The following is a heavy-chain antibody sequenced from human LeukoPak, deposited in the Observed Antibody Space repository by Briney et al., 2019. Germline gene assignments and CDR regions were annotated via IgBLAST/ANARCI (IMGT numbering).Heavy chain of an antibody. CDR2: ISNDGNNR. CDR3: TREGPGIAVYYFHY. J-gene: IGHJ4*02. V-gene: IGHV3-30*03. CDR1: GFTFSSYW. D-gene: IGHD6-19*01. Sequence: GGSLRLSCAASGFTFSSYWMSWVRQAPGTGLEWVAVISNDGNNRHYADSVKGRFTISRDNSKNTLYLQMDSLRAEDTAVYYCTREGPGIAVYYFHYWGQGALVTVSS.